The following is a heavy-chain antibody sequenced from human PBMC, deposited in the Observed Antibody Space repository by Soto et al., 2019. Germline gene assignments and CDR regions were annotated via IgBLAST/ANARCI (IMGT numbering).Heavy chain of an antibody. V-gene: IGHV1-18*01. CDR1: GYTFTSYG. CDR2: ISAYNGNT. J-gene: IGHJ5*02. CDR3: AREFLMWFLEQPGGFDP. D-gene: IGHD3-3*01. Sequence: GASVKVSCKASGYTFTSYGISWVRQAPGQGLEWMGWISAYNGNTNYAQKLQGRVTMTTDTSTSTAYMELRSLRSDDTAVYYCAREFLMWFLEQPGGFDPWGQGTLVTVSS.